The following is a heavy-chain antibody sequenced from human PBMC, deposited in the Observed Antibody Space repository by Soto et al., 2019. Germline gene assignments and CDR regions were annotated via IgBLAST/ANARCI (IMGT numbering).Heavy chain of an antibody. V-gene: IGHV5-10-1*01. CDR3: ARHLSYSKYGKRDYYYYGMDV. CDR1: GYSFTSYW. J-gene: IGHJ6*02. Sequence: GESLKISCKGSGYSFTSYWISWVRQMPGKGLEWMGRTDPSDSYTNYSPSFQGHVAISADKSISTAYLQWSSLKASDTAMYYCARHLSYSKYGKRDYYYYGMDVWGQGTTVTVSS. D-gene: IGHD4-4*01. CDR2: TDPSDSYT.